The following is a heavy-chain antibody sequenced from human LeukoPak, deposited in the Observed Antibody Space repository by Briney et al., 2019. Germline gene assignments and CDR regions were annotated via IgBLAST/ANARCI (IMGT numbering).Heavy chain of an antibody. J-gene: IGHJ4*02. CDR2: INPGGGST. D-gene: IGHD1-14*01. CDR1: GYSFTTYY. CDR3: ARSTAAGFGTGVDH. V-gene: IGHV1-46*01. Sequence: ASVTVSFTSSGYSFTTYYLHWVRQAPGQGLEGMGIINPGGGSTTYAQNFHGRVSMTRDTSTSTVYMQMSGLISEDTAVYYCARSTAAGFGTGVDHWGQGTLVTVSS.